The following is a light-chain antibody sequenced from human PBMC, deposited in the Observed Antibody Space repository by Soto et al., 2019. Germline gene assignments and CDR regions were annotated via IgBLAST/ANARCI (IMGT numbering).Light chain of an antibody. CDR3: CSYAGTYLV. CDR1: SSDVGGYNY. CDR2: DVS. J-gene: IGLJ2*01. Sequence: QSVLTQPRSVSGSPGQSVTISCTGSSSDVGGYNYVSWYQQHPGKAPKLMINDVSKRPSGVPDRFSGSKSGSTASLTISGLQAEDEADYYCCSYAGTYLVFGGGTKVTVL. V-gene: IGLV2-11*01.